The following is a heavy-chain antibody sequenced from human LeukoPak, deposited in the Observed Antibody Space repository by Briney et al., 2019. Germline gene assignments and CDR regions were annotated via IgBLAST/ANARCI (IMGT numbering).Heavy chain of an antibody. V-gene: IGHV4-4*07. Sequence: SETLSLTCSVSGDSISGRSWHWIRQSAGKGLEWIGRSHTSGSTNKNPSLKSRVTLSLDTSKNQFSLTLRSVTAADTAVYYCARHTSSNNWFLGIDYWGQGTLVTVSS. CDR1: GDSISGRS. J-gene: IGHJ4*02. CDR2: SHTSGST. D-gene: IGHD1-20*01. CDR3: ARHTSSNNWFLGIDY.